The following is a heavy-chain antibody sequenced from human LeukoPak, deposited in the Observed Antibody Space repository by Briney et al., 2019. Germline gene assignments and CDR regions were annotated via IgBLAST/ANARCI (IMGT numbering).Heavy chain of an antibody. V-gene: IGHV3-15*01. CDR2: IKSKSDGGTT. Sequence: PGGSLRLSCAASGFTFSSYWMTWVRQAPGRGLEWVGRIKSKSDGGTTDYAAPVKGRFIISRDDSKNTLYLQMNSLKIEDTAVYYCTTDRGDYGIPFWGQGTLVTVSS. CDR3: TTDRGDYGIPF. D-gene: IGHD4-17*01. CDR1: GFTFSSYW. J-gene: IGHJ4*02.